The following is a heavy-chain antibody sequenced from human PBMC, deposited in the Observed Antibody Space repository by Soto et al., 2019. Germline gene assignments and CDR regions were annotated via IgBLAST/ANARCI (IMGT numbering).Heavy chain of an antibody. CDR2: IYYSGST. CDR1: GGCISSSF. CDR3: ARVNNYYDSSGYPYNCFDP. J-gene: IGHJ5*02. Sequence: SDSMSLTCTASGGCISSSFCSWTRQPPGKGLEWIGYIYYSGSTNYNPSLKSRVTISVDTSKNQFSLKLSSVTAADTAVYYCARVNNYYDSSGYPYNCFDPWGQRTLVTVSS. V-gene: IGHV4-59*07. D-gene: IGHD3-22*01.